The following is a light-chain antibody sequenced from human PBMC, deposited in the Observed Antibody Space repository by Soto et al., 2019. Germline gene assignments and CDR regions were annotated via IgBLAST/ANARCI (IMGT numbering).Light chain of an antibody. CDR1: QSVRNN. CDR3: QQYDYLPCT. J-gene: IGKJ1*01. Sequence: EIVMTQSPATLSVSPGERVTLSCRASQSVRNNLAWYQQKPGQPPRLVIYGASTRATGIPARFSGSGSGTDVTLTISTLQSDDFGIYYCQQYDYLPCTFGHGTKVEVK. V-gene: IGKV3-15*01. CDR2: GAS.